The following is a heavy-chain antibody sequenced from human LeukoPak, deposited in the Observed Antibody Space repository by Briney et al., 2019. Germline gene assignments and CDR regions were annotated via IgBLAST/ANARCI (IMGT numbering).Heavy chain of an antibody. CDR1: GGSISSSNW. CDR3: ARTNYDILTGYLYFDY. CDR2: IYHSGST. J-gene: IGHJ4*02. Sequence: SETLSLTCAVSGGSISSSNWRNWVRPPPGKGLEWIGEIYHSGSTNYNPSLKSRVTMLVDKSKNQFSLNLSSVTAADTALYYCARTNYDILTGYLYFDYWGQGTLVTVSS. V-gene: IGHV4-4*02. D-gene: IGHD3-9*01.